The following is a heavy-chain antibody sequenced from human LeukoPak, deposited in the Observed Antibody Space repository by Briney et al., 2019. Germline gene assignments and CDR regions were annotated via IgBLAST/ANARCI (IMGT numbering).Heavy chain of an antibody. D-gene: IGHD1-26*01. CDR1: GFTFSSYG. J-gene: IGHJ4*02. CDR3: AKAWPIRGSYYFDY. Sequence: PGRSLRLSCAASGFTFSSYGMHWVRQAPGKGLEWVAVIWYDGSNKYYADSVKGRFTISRDNSKNTLYLQMNSLRAEDTAVYYCAKAWPIRGSYYFDYWGQGTLVTVSS. V-gene: IGHV3-33*06. CDR2: IWYDGSNK.